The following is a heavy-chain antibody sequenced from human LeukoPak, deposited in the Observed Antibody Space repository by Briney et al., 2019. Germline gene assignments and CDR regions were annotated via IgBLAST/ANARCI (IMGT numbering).Heavy chain of an antibody. CDR1: GFTVSSNY. V-gene: IGHV3-53*01. Sequence: GGSLRLSCAASGFTVSSNYMSWVRQAPGKGLEWVSVIYSGGSTYYADSVKGRFTISRDNSKNTLYLQMNSLRAEDTAVYYCARVNGIAAAGRVFKKERIQSGGYWFDPWGQGTLVTVSS. CDR3: ARVNGIAAAGRVFKKERIQSGGYWFDP. CDR2: IYSGGST. J-gene: IGHJ5*02. D-gene: IGHD6-13*01.